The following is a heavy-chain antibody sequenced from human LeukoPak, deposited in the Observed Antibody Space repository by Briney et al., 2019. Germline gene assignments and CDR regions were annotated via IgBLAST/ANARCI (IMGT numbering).Heavy chain of an antibody. CDR2: ISGDGTST. J-gene: IGHJ4*02. CDR3: AKETDN. Sequence: PGGSLRLSSATSRFTSDDFGIHWVRQAPRKGLEWVCFISGDGTSTFDADSVRGRFTIARDNSKTYLYLQMNSVRTEDTDFYYCAKETDNWGQGTLVTVSS. CDR1: RFTSDDFG. V-gene: IGHV3-43*02.